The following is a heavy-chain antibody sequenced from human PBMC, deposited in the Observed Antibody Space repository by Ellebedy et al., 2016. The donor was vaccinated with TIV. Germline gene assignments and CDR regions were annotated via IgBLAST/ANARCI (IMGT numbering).Heavy chain of an antibody. V-gene: IGHV1-3*01. CDR2: INAGNGNT. D-gene: IGHD4-17*01. Sequence: ASVKVSCKASGYTFTSYAMHWVRQAPGQRLEWMGWINAGNGNTKYSQKFQGRVTITRDTSASTAYMELSSLRPEDTAVYYCAREKTTLGYYGLDVWGQGTTVTVSS. CDR1: GYTFTSYA. J-gene: IGHJ6*02. CDR3: AREKTTLGYYGLDV.